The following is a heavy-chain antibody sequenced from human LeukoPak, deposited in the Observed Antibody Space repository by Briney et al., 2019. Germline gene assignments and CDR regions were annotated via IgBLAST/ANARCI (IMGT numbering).Heavy chain of an antibody. CDR1: GFTFSSYA. J-gene: IGHJ6*03. CDR3: AKTALDIAARPSYGYYYYMDV. V-gene: IGHV3-23*01. D-gene: IGHD6-6*01. Sequence: GGSLRLSCAASGFTFSSYAMSWVRQAPGKGLEWVSAISGSGGSTYYADSVKGRFTISRDNSKNTLYLQMNSLRAEDTAVYYCAKTALDIAARPSYGYYYYMDVWGKGTTVTVSS. CDR2: ISGSGGST.